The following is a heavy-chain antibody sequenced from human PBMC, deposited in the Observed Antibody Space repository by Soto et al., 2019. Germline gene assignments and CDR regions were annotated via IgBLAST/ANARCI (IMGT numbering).Heavy chain of an antibody. CDR3: AKDPNGDYRGAFDS. V-gene: IGHV3-23*01. J-gene: IGHJ4*02. CDR1: TFTFSNYA. CDR2: ISGSGAII. D-gene: IGHD4-17*01. Sequence: EVQLLQSGGGLVQPGGSLRLSCAASTFTFSNYAMTWVRQAPGKGLEWVSGISGSGAIIYYADSVKGRFTISRDNSKNTLFLQMNSLRAEDTAVYYCAKDPNGDYRGAFDSWGQGTLVTVSS.